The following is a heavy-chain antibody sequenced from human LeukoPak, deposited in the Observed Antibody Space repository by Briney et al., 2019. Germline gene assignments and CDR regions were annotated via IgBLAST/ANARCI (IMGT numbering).Heavy chain of an antibody. Sequence: GGSLRLSCAASGFTFDDYVMHWVRQAPGKGLEWVSGVSWNSGSVGYADSVKGRFTISRDNAKNSLYLQMNSLRAEDTALYHCAKDVGRLERNPDYWGQGTLVTVSS. J-gene: IGHJ4*02. D-gene: IGHD1-1*01. CDR1: GFTFDDYV. CDR2: VSWNSGSV. V-gene: IGHV3-9*01. CDR3: AKDVGRLERNPDY.